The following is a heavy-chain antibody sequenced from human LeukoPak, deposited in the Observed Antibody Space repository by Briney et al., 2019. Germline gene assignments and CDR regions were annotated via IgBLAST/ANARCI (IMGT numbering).Heavy chain of an antibody. Sequence: TVKVSCKASGGTFSGYTISWVRQAPGQGLEWMGRIIPILGIANYAQKFQGRVTITADKPTSTAYMELSSLRSEDTAVYYCAECSSTSCYTGGGFDYWGQGTLVTVSS. V-gene: IGHV1-69*02. J-gene: IGHJ4*02. D-gene: IGHD2-2*02. CDR2: IIPILGIA. CDR1: GGTFSGYT. CDR3: AECSSTSCYTGGGFDY.